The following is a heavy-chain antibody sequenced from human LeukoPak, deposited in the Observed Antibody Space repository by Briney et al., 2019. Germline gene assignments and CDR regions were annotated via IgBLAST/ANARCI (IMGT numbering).Heavy chain of an antibody. J-gene: IGHJ4*02. V-gene: IGHV3-9*01. CDR3: ARDHYYGSGNVDY. D-gene: IGHD3-10*01. CDR2: ISWNNDNI. Sequence: PGRSLRLSCAVSGFSFADYAMHWVRQVPGKGLEWVSGISWNNDNIAYADSVKGRFTISRDNAKNSLYLQMNSLRAEDTAVYYCARDHYYGSGNVDYWGQGTLVTVSS. CDR1: GFSFADYA.